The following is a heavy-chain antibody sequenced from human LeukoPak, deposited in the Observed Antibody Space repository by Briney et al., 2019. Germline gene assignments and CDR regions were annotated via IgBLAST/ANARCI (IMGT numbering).Heavy chain of an antibody. V-gene: IGHV3-53*01. CDR1: GFTVSSNY. D-gene: IGHD3-10*01. CDR3: ARDDSGPSNYNYYGMDV. Sequence: GGSLRLSCAASGFTVSSNYMSWVRQAPGKGLEWVSVIYSGGSTYYADSVKGRFTISRDNSKNTLYLQMNSLRAEDTAVYYCARDDSGPSNYNYYGMDVWGQGTTVTVSS. J-gene: IGHJ6*02. CDR2: IYSGGST.